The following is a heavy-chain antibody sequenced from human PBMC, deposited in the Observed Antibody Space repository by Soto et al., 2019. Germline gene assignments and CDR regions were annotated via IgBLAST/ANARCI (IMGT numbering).Heavy chain of an antibody. J-gene: IGHJ4*02. CDR1: GFNFSNYA. CDR3: AKGRGITVFGVITPFDS. D-gene: IGHD3-3*01. Sequence: EVQLLESGGDFKQPGGSLRLSCEGSGFNFSNYALNWVRQAPGKRLEWVSVISGNSGTTYYAASVKGWFTISRDNSKKTRYLQMISLRADDTAVYYCAKGRGITVFGVITPFDSWGQGTLVTVSS. CDR2: ISGNSGTT. V-gene: IGHV3-23*01.